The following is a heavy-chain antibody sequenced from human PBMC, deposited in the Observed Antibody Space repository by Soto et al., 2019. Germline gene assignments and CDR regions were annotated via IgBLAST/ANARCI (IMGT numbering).Heavy chain of an antibody. D-gene: IGHD5-12*01. Sequence: QVQLQESGPGLVKPSQTLSLTCTVSGGSISSGGYYWSWIRQHPGKGLEWIGYIYYSGSTYYNPSLKSRVTISVDTSKNPFSLKLSSVTAADTAVYYCARRRRDGYNPYYYGMDVWGQGTTVTVSS. V-gene: IGHV4-31*03. J-gene: IGHJ6*02. CDR2: IYYSGST. CDR1: GGSISSGGYY. CDR3: ARRRRDGYNPYYYGMDV.